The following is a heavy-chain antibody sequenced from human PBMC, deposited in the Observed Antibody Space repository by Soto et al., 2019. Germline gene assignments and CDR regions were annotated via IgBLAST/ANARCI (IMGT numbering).Heavy chain of an antibody. CDR1: GFSFSDYY. D-gene: IGHD4-17*01. V-gene: IGHV3-11*01. J-gene: IGHJ4*02. CDR3: ARDYYGDYILDY. Sequence: QVQLVESGGGLVKPGGSLRLSCVVSGFSFSDYYMSWIRQAPGKGLEWISYISNTGSTKYYADSVKGRSTISRDNAKNSLYLQMNSLRGEDTAVYYCARDYYGDYILDYWGQGTLVTVSS. CDR2: ISNTGSTK.